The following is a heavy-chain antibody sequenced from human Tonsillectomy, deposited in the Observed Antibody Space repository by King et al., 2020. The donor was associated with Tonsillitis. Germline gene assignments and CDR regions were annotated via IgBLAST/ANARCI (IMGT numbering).Heavy chain of an antibody. V-gene: IGHV1-24*01. CDR1: GYTLSEVS. CDR2: FDPEDGEA. J-gene: IGHJ4*02. CDR3: ATGRLTTVMDY. Sequence: QLVQSGAKVKKPGASVKVSCKVSGYTLSEVSMLWVRQAPGKGPECMGGFDPEDGEAIYAQKFQGRVTMTEDTSSNTAYMELSSLRSDDTAVYYCATGRLTTVMDYWGQGTLVTVSS. D-gene: IGHD4-11*01.